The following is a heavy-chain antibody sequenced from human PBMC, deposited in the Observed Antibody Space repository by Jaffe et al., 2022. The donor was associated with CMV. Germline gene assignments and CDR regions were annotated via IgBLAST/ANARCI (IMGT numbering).Heavy chain of an antibody. CDR3: AKVGTSGYLVHDAFDI. Sequence: EVQLLESGGRLVQPGGSLRLSCAASGFTFSSYAMNWVRQAPGKGLEWVSGISATGDSTYYADSVKGRYTISRDNSKNTLYLQMNSLRAEDTAVYYCAKVGTSGYLVHDAFDIWGQGTMVTVSS. V-gene: IGHV3-23*01. CDR1: GFTFSSYA. J-gene: IGHJ3*02. D-gene: IGHD3-22*01. CDR2: ISATGDST.